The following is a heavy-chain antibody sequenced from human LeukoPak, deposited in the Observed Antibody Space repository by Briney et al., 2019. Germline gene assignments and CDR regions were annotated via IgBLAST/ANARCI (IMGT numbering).Heavy chain of an antibody. D-gene: IGHD6-25*01. CDR3: ARVSLKRDYFDY. V-gene: IGHV3-48*04. J-gene: IGHJ4*02. CDR2: IRSSSRTI. CDR1: GFTFSSYS. Sequence: GGSLRLSCAASGFTFSSYSMNWVRQAPGKGLEWVSYIRSSSRTIYYADSVKGRFTISRDNAKNSLYLQMNSLRAEDTAVYYCARVSLKRDYFDYWGQGTLVTVSS.